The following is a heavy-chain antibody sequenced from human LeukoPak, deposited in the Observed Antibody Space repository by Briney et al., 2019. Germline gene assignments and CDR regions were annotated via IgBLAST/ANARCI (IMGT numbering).Heavy chain of an antibody. V-gene: IGHV4-59*01. CDR1: GVSISSYY. D-gene: IGHD3-16*01. CDR2: IYYSGST. Sequence: PSETLSLICTVSGVSISSYYWSWIRQPPGKGLEWIGYIYYSGSTNYKSSLKSRVTISVDTSKNQFSLKLSSVTAADAAVYYCARETSQKGAHYMDVWGKGTTVTISS. CDR3: ARETSQKGAHYMDV. J-gene: IGHJ6*03.